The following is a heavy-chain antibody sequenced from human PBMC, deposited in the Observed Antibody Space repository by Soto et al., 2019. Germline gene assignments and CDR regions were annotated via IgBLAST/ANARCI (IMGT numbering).Heavy chain of an antibody. D-gene: IGHD5-18*01. J-gene: IGHJ4*02. V-gene: IGHV3-21*01. CDR2: ITTSTSYI. CDR3: ARGYPIDY. CDR1: GVTFSSYS. Sequence: EVQLVESGGGLVKPGGSLRLSCAASGVTFSSYSMNWVRQAPGKGLEWVSSITTSTSYIFYADSVKGRFTISRDNAKNSLYLQVNSLRAEDTAVYYCARGYPIDYWGQGTVVTVSS.